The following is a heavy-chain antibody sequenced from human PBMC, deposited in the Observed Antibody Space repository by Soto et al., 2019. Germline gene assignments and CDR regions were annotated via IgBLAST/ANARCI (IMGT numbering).Heavy chain of an antibody. D-gene: IGHD6-19*01. CDR1: GDSVSSNTAA. V-gene: IGHV6-1*01. J-gene: IGHJ5*02. Sequence: SHTLSLTCAISGDSVSSNTAAWNWIRSSPSRGLEWLGRTYYRSNWRHDYAVSVKSRITVNPDTSKNHFSLQLNSVTPDDTAVYRCARGGAGTGLDLWGQGTLGTVSS. CDR3: ARGGAGTGLDL. CDR2: TYYRSNWRH.